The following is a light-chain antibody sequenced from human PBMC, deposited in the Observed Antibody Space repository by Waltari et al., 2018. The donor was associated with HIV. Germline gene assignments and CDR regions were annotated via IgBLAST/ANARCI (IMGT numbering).Light chain of an antibody. J-gene: IGLJ3*02. Sequence: QSALTQPASVSGSPGQSITISCTGTNSDVGGYNYVSWYQQHPGKAPKLMIYDVSKRPPGVPDRFSGSKSGNTASLTISGLQAEDEADYYCCSYAGSSWVFGGGTKLTVL. V-gene: IGLV2-11*01. CDR1: NSDVGGYNY. CDR3: CSYAGSSWV. CDR2: DVS.